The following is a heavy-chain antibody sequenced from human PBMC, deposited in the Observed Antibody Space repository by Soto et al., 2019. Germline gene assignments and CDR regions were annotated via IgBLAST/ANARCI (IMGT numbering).Heavy chain of an antibody. CDR2: IYHSGST. CDR3: ARDYNWNPWSYYYGMDV. CDR1: GGSISSSNW. J-gene: IGHJ6*02. Sequence: PSETLSLTCAVSGGSISSSNWWSWVRQPPGKGLEWIGEIYHSGSTNYNPSLKSRVTISVDKSKNQFSLKLSSVTAADTAVYYCARDYNWNPWSYYYGMDVWGQGTTVTVSS. V-gene: IGHV4-4*02. D-gene: IGHD1-20*01.